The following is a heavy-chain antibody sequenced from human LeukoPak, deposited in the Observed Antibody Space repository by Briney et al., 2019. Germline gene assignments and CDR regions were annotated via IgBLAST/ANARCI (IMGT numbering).Heavy chain of an antibody. CDR2: IYYSGST. CDR1: GGSFSSYY. V-gene: IGHV4-59*01. D-gene: IGHD3-22*01. J-gene: IGHJ3*02. CDR3: ARDHGRYYDSSGLAFDI. Sequence: SETLSLTCAVYGGSFSSYYWSWIRQPPGKGLEWIGYIYYSGSTNYNPSLKSRVTISVDTSKNQFSLKLSSVTAADTAVYYCARDHGRYYDSSGLAFDIWGQGTMVTVSS.